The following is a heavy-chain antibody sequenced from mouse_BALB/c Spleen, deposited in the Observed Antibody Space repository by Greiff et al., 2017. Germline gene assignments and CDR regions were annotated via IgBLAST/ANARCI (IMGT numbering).Heavy chain of an antibody. D-gene: IGHD2-1*01. CDR1: GYTFTSHW. CDR3: ARKDYGNFYAMDY. J-gene: IGHJ4*01. CDR2: INPSTGYT. Sequence: QVQLQQSGAELAKPGASVKMSCKASGYTFTSHWMHWVKQRPGQGLEWIGYINPSTGYTEYNQKFKDKATLTADKSSSTAYMQLSSLTSEDSAVYYCARKDYGNFYAMDYWGQGTSVTVSS. V-gene: IGHV1-7*01.